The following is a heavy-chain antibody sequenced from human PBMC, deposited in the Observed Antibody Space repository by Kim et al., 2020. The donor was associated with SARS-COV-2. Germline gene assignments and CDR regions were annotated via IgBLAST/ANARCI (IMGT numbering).Heavy chain of an antibody. CDR3: ASQEDRYCSSTSCYEYYYYGIDV. D-gene: IGHD2-2*01. V-gene: IGHV3-48*04. Sequence: GGSLRLSCAASGFTFSSYSMNWVRQAPGKGLEWVSYISSSSSTIYYADSVKGRFTISRDNAKNSLYLQMNSLRAEDMAVYYCASQEDRYCSSTSCYEYYYYGIDVWGQGATVTVSS. J-gene: IGHJ6*02. CDR2: ISSSSSTI. CDR1: GFTFSSYS.